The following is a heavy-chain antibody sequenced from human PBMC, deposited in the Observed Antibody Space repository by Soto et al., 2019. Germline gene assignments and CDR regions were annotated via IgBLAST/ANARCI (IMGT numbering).Heavy chain of an antibody. CDR1: GFTFSSYA. CDR2: ISYDGSNK. D-gene: IGHD6-19*01. J-gene: IGHJ4*02. CDR3: ARDKSPYSSGWHNRHFDY. Sequence: QVPLVESGGGVVQPGRSLRLSCAASGFTFSSYAMHWVRQAPGKGLEWVAVISYDGSNKYYADSVKGRFTISRDNSKNTLYLQMNSLRAEDTAVHYCARDKSPYSSGWHNRHFDYWGQGTLVTVSS. V-gene: IGHV3-30-3*01.